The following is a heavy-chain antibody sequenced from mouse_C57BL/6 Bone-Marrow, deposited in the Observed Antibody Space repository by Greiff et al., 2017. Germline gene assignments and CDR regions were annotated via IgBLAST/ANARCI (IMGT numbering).Heavy chain of an antibody. CDR3: AREELRDY. V-gene: IGHV1-82*01. J-gene: IGHJ4*01. CDR2: IYPGGGGT. CDR1: GYAFSSSW. Sequence: QVTLKESGPELVKPGASVKISCKASGYAFSSSWMNWVKQRPGRGLEWIGRIYPGGGGTKYNGKFKGKATLTADKTSSTAYMQLSSLTSEDSAVYLCAREELRDYWGQGTSVLVSS.